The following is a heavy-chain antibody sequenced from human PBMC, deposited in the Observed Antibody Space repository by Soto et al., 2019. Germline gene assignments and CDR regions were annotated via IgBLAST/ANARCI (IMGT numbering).Heavy chain of an antibody. V-gene: IGHV1-69*06. CDR3: AREGGKQYDYFFGLDV. CDR2: IIPLYGTV. D-gene: IGHD1-1*01. CDR1: GGTFNSYG. Sequence: QDHLAQSGAEVKKPGSSVTVSCKASGGTFNSYGISWVRQAPGQGLDWMGVIIPLYGTVNYAQKFQGRVSITADKSTSTAYMDLSSLRSDDTAVYYCAREGGKQYDYFFGLDVWGQGTTVTVSS. J-gene: IGHJ6*02.